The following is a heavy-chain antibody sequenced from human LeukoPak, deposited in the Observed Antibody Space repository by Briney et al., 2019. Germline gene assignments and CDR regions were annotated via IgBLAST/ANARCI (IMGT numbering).Heavy chain of an antibody. Sequence: KPSETLSLTCTVSGGSISSTNYYWAWIRQPPGKGLEWIGSIYYSGSTYYNPSLTSRVTISVDTSKNQFSLKLSSVTAADTAVYYCARAGQGDFWSGLRYFDYWGQGTLVTVSS. J-gene: IGHJ4*02. CDR1: GGSISSTNYY. CDR2: IYYSGST. CDR3: ARAGQGDFWSGLRYFDY. D-gene: IGHD3-3*01. V-gene: IGHV4-39*07.